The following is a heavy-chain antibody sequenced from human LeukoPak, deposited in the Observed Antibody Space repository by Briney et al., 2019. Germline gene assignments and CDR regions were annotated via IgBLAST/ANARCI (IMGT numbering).Heavy chain of an antibody. CDR3: AMDFWSTVTTE. J-gene: IGHJ4*02. CDR1: GFTFSSYG. V-gene: IGHV3-23*01. D-gene: IGHD4-17*01. Sequence: PGGSLRLSCAASGFTFSSYGMSWVRQAPGKGLEWVSAISGSGGSTYYADSVKGRFTISRDNSKNTIHLQMNSLRPEDTAVYYCAMDFWSTVTTEWGQGTLVTVSS. CDR2: ISGSGGST.